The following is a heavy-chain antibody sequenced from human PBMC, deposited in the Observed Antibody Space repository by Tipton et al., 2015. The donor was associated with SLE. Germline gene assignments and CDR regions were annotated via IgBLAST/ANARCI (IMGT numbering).Heavy chain of an antibody. CDR1: GYSISSGYY. Sequence: LRLSCAVSGYSISSGYYWGWIRQPPGKGLEWIGSISHSGSTYYNPSLKGRVTISVDTSKNQFSLKLSSVIAADTAVYYCARHRGIVGATTDYWGQGTLVTVSS. V-gene: IGHV4-38-2*01. J-gene: IGHJ4*02. CDR2: ISHSGST. D-gene: IGHD1-26*01. CDR3: ARHRGIVGATTDY.